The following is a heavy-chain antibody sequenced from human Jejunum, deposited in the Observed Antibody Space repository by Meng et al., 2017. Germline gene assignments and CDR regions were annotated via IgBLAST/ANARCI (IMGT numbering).Heavy chain of an antibody. CDR2: IYISGTT. J-gene: IGHJ5*02. D-gene: IGHD1-26*01. CDR3: ARGGPSGGFDP. CDR1: GDSISGYY. Sequence: QVQLQESGPGLVKPSETLSFTCAVSGDSISGYYWNWIRQPAGKGLEWIGRIYISGTTNFNPSFESRVTMSVDTSKNEVSLHMNSVTAADTAVYYCARGGPSGGFDPWGQGTLVTVSS. V-gene: IGHV4-4*07.